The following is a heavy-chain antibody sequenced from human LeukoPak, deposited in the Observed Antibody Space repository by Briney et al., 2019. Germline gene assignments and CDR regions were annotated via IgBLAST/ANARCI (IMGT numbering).Heavy chain of an antibody. V-gene: IGHV4-61*02. CDR1: GGSISSSSYY. CDR3: ARDRITMVRGVQDYYYYYYMDV. Sequence: SETLSLTCTVSGGSISSSSYYWSWIRQPAGKGLEWIGRIYTSGSTNYNPSLKSRVTISVDTSKNQFSLKLSSVTAADTAVYYCARDRITMVRGVQDYYYYYYMDVWGKGTTVTISS. J-gene: IGHJ6*03. D-gene: IGHD3-10*01. CDR2: IYTSGST.